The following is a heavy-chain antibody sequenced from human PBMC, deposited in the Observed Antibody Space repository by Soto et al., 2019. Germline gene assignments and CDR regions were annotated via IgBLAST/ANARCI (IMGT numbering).Heavy chain of an antibody. V-gene: IGHV1-3*01. CDR1: GYTFTSYA. J-gene: IGHJ6*02. CDR3: AMVDVCVPPYPQDV. D-gene: IGHD2-8*01. Sequence: ASVKVSCKASGYTFTSYAMHWVRQAPGQRLEWMGWINAGNGNTKYSQKFQGRVTITRDTSASTAYMELSSLRSEDTAVYYCAMVDVCVPPYPQDVWGQGTTVTVSS. CDR2: INAGNGNT.